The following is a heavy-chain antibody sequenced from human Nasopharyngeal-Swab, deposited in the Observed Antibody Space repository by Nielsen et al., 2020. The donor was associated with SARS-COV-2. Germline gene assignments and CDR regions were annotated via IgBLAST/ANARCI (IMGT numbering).Heavy chain of an antibody. CDR3: ARTAAFCGGDCYSEYFQH. CDR1: GFTFSTYT. D-gene: IGHD2-21*02. Sequence: GESLKISCAASGFTFSTYTMNWVRQAPGKGLEWVSSISGSNAYIWYADSVKGRFTVSRDNAKNSLYLQMNNLRADDTAIYYCARTAAFCGGDCYSEYFQHWGQGTLVTVSS. CDR2: ISGSNAYI. J-gene: IGHJ1*01. V-gene: IGHV3-21*01.